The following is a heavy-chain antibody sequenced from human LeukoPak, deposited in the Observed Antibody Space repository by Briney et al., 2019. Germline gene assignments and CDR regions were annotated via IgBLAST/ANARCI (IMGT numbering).Heavy chain of an antibody. D-gene: IGHD6-13*01. CDR1: GFTFSSYG. CDR3: ARHLASSSWGNYYYGMDV. CDR2: IWYDGSNK. J-gene: IGHJ6*02. Sequence: PGGSLRLSCAASGFTFSSYGMHWVRQAPGKGLEWVAVIWYDGSNKYYADSVKGRFTISRDNSKNTLYLQMYSLRAEDTAVYYCARHLASSSWGNYYYGMDVWGQGTTVTVSS. V-gene: IGHV3-33*01.